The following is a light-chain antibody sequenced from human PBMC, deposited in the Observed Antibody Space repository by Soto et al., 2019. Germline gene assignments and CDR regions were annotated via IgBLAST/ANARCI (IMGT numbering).Light chain of an antibody. V-gene: IGLV2-18*02. CDR3: SSFTSSSTLL. CDR2: EVS. Sequence: QSALTQPPSVSGSPGQSVTISCTGTSSDVGTYNRVSWYQQPPGTAPKLMIYEVSHRPSGVPDRFSGSKSGNTASLTISGLQAEDEADYYCSSFTSSSTLLFGGGTKLTVL. J-gene: IGLJ2*01. CDR1: SSDVGTYNR.